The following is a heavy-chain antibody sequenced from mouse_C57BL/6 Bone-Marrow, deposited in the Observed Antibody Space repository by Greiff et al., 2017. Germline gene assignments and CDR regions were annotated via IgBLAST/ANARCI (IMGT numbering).Heavy chain of an antibody. CDR2: IYPRSGNT. D-gene: IGHD1-3*01. CDR1: GYTFTSYG. Sequence: QVQLQQSGAELARPGASVKLSCKASGYTFTSYGISWVKQRTGQGLEWIGEIYPRSGNTYYNEKFKGKATLTADKSSSTAYMELRSLTSEDSAVYLCARKEWDYAMDYWGQGTSVTVSA. CDR3: ARKEWDYAMDY. J-gene: IGHJ4*01. V-gene: IGHV1-81*01.